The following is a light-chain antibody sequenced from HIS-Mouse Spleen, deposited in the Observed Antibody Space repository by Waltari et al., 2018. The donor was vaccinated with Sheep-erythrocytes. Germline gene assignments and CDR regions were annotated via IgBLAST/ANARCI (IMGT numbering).Light chain of an antibody. Sequence: QSVLTQPPSASGTPGQRFTISCSGSSSHIGSNTLNWYQQLPGTAPKLLIYSNNQRPSGVPDRFSGSKSGTSASLAISGLQSEDEADYYCAAWDDSLNGVVFGGGTKLTVL. CDR1: SSHIGSNT. CDR3: AAWDDSLNGVV. J-gene: IGLJ2*01. CDR2: SNN. V-gene: IGLV1-44*01.